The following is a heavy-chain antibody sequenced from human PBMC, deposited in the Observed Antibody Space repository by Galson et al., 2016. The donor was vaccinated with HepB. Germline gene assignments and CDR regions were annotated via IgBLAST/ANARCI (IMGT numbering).Heavy chain of an antibody. CDR1: GLPLSDAT. Sequence: SLRLSCAVSGLPLSDATTNWVRQAPGKGLEWVSVIGGGDGGSTYHADSVKGRFAISRDNSKNTLYLQMNSLRAEDTAVFYCARHHYRSSSRTHGFDIWGQGTMVTVSS. CDR2: IGGGDGGST. CDR3: ARHHYRSSSRTHGFDI. J-gene: IGHJ3*02. D-gene: IGHD6-6*01. V-gene: IGHV3-23*01.